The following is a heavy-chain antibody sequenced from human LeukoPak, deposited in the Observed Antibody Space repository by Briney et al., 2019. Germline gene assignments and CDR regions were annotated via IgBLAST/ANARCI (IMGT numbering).Heavy chain of an antibody. V-gene: IGHV4-34*01. CDR2: INHSGST. D-gene: IGHD3-16*01. CDR1: GGSFSGYY. J-gene: IGHJ4*02. CDR3: ARSSRTSWDY. Sequence: SETPSLTCAVYGGSFSGYYWSWIRQPPGKGLEWIGEINHSGSTNYNPSLKSRVTISVDTSKNQFSLKLSSVTAADTAVYYCARSSRTSWDYWGQGTLVTVSS.